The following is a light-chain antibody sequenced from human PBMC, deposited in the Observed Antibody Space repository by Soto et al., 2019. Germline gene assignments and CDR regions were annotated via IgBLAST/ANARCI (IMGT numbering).Light chain of an antibody. Sequence: EIVLTQSPGTLSLFPGERATLSCRATQSVSSNYLAWYQQKPGQAPRLLIYIASRRATGIPDRFSGSGSGKDFTLTISRLEPEDFAVYYCQQYGTSPWTFGQGTKVEIK. CDR3: QQYGTSPWT. J-gene: IGKJ1*01. V-gene: IGKV3-20*01. CDR2: IAS. CDR1: QSVSSNY.